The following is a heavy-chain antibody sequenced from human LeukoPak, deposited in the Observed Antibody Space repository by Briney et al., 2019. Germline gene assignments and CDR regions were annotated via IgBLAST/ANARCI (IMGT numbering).Heavy chain of an antibody. J-gene: IGHJ4*02. Sequence: GGSLRLSCAASGFTFSSYWMHWVREAPGKGLVWVSRINSDGTTTTYADSVKGRFTISRDNAKSMVYLQMNSLRAEDTAVYYCAKDVGGTIWGQGTLVTVSS. D-gene: IGHD1-26*01. V-gene: IGHV3-74*01. CDR3: AKDVGGTI. CDR1: GFTFSSYW. CDR2: INSDGTTT.